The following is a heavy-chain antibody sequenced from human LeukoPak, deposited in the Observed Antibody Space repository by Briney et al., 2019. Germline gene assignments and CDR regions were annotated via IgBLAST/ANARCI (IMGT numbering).Heavy chain of an antibody. V-gene: IGHV3-23*01. J-gene: IGHJ4*02. Sequence: PGRSLRLSCAASGFTFSSYAMSWVRQAPGKGLEWVSAISGSGGSTYYADSVKGRFTISRDNSKNTLYLQMNSLRAEDTVVYYCAKDGDHSGSSDYWGQGTLVTVSS. CDR1: GFTFSSYA. CDR2: ISGSGGST. D-gene: IGHD1-26*01. CDR3: AKDGDHSGSSDY.